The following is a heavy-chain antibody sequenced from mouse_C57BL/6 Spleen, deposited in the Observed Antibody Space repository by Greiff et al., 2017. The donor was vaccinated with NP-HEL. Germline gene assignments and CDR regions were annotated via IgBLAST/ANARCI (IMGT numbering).Heavy chain of an antibody. CDR2: IYPGDGDT. Sequence: QVQLKESGAELVKPGASVKISCKASGYAFSSYWMNWVKQRPGKGLEWIGQIYPGDGDTNYNGKFKGKATLTADKSSSTAYMQLSSLTSEDSAVYFCARRGGYYYGSSVDYWGQGTTLTVSS. J-gene: IGHJ2*01. CDR3: ARRGGYYYGSSVDY. D-gene: IGHD1-1*01. CDR1: GYAFSSYW. V-gene: IGHV1-80*01.